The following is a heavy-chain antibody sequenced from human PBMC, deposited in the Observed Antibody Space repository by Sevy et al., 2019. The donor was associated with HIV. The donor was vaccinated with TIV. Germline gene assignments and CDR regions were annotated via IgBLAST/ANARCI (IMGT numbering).Heavy chain of an antibody. CDR3: ARVGHFDY. Sequence: SETLSLTCAVYGGSFSGYYWSWIRQPPGKGLEWIGEINHIGSTNYNPSLKSRVTISVDTSKNQFSLKLSSVTAADTAMYYCARVGHFDYWGQGTLVTVSS. CDR1: GGSFSGYY. V-gene: IGHV4-34*01. CDR2: INHIGST. J-gene: IGHJ4*02.